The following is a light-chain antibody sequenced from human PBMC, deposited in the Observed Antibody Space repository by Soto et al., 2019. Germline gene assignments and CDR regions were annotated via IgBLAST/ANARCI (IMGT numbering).Light chain of an antibody. J-gene: IGKJ2*01. V-gene: IGKV3-20*01. CDR1: QSVGSRY. CDR2: AAS. Sequence: ETVLTQSPDTLSLSPGERATLSCGASQSVGSRYLAWYQQKPGQAPRLLIYAASSRATGIPDRFSGSGSGTDFTLTISRLEPEDFAVYFCQQYSSSPYTFGQGTKLEIK. CDR3: QQYSSSPYT.